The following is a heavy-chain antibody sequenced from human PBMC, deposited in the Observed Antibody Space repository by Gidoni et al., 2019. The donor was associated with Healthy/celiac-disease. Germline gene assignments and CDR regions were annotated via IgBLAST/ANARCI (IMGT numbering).Heavy chain of an antibody. CDR1: GFTFSSYS. V-gene: IGHV3-21*01. CDR2: ISSSSSYI. D-gene: IGHD5-18*01. Sequence: EVQLVESGGGLVKPGGSLRLSCAASGFTFSSYSRNWVRQAPGKGLEWVSSISSSSSYIYYADSVKGRFTISRDNAKNSLYLQMNSLRAEDTAVYYCARDSAAMVTGYYYYGMDVWGQGTTVTVSS. J-gene: IGHJ6*02. CDR3: ARDSAAMVTGYYYYGMDV.